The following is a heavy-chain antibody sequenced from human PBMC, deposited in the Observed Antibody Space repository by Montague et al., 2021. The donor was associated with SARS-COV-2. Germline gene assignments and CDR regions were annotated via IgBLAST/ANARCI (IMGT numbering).Heavy chain of an antibody. Sequence: SETLSLTCAVYGGSFSGYYWSWIRQPPEKGLEWIGEINQSGRTNNNPSLQSRVIISVDTSKNQFSLKLSSVTAADTAVYYCARRGSSVRGVTVSAGLDYWGQGTPVIVSS. V-gene: IGHV4-34*01. D-gene: IGHD3-10*01. CDR1: GGSFSGYY. J-gene: IGHJ4*02. CDR2: INQSGRT. CDR3: ARRGSSVRGVTVSAGLDY.